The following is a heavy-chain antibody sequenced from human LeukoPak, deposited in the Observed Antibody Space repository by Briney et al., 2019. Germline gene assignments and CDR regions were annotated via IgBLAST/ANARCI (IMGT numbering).Heavy chain of an antibody. CDR3: TTVGAWEYCSSTSCYRGLDYYYYYGMDV. CDR1: GFTFSNAW. D-gene: IGHD2-2*01. CDR2: IKSKTDGGTT. Sequence: GGSLRLSCAASGFTFSNAWMSRVRQAPGKGLEWVGRIKSKTDGGTTDYAAPVKGRFTISRDDSKNTLYLQMNSLKTEDTAVYYCTTVGAWEYCSSTSCYRGLDYYYYYGMDVWGQGTTVTVSS. J-gene: IGHJ6*02. V-gene: IGHV3-15*01.